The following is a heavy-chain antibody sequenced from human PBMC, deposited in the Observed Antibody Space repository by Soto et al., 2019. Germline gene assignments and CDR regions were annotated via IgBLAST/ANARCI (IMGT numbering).Heavy chain of an antibody. CDR1: GVSIGSNYY. V-gene: IGHV4-4*02. J-gene: IGHJ4*02. D-gene: IGHD6-19*01. CDR3: ASSRGLYAIDY. CDR2: MSHIGSV. Sequence: QVLLQESGPGLVQPSGTLSLSCVVSGVSIGSNYYWGWVRQPPGKGLEGLVDMSHIGSVNYHPSLKSRVTISIDKSQNQFSRKLNSVTAADTAIYHCASSRGLYAIDYWGQGTRVIGSS.